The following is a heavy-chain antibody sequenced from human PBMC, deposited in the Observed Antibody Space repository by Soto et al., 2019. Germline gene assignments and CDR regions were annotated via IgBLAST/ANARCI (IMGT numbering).Heavy chain of an antibody. J-gene: IGHJ4*02. CDR3: ARVAGTGKYYFDF. CDR2: IYYTGST. CDR1: GDSINFYH. Sequence: QVQLQESGPGLVKPSETLSLTCTVSGDSINFYHWTWIRQPPGKGLEWMGYIYYTGSTNYNPSLKSRVSISVDTSKNQFSLKLSSVTAADTAVYYCARVAGTGKYYFDFWGQGALVTVSS. V-gene: IGHV4-59*01. D-gene: IGHD1-1*01.